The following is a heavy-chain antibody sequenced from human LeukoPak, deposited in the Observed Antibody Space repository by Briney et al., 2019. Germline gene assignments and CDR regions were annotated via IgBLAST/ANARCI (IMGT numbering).Heavy chain of an antibody. J-gene: IGHJ3*02. V-gene: IGHV3-74*01. CDR1: GFTFSSYW. CDR3: ARDKYGGNSNAFDI. D-gene: IGHD4-23*01. CDR2: IGTDGSSA. Sequence: GGSLRLSCAASGFTFSSYWMHWVRQVPGKGLVWVSRIGTDGSSATYADYVKGRFTISRDNAKNTLFLQMNSLRAEDTAVYYCARDKYGGNSNAFDIWGQGTLVTVSS.